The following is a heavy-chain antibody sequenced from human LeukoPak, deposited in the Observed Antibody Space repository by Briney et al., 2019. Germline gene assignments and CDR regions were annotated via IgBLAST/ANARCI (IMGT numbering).Heavy chain of an antibody. D-gene: IGHD5-24*01. CDR1: GDSVSSNSAA. J-gene: IGHJ6*02. CDR3: ARESRQATPLGMDV. CDR2: TYYRSKWYN. Sequence: PSQTLSLTCAISGDSVSSNSAAWNWIRQSPSRGLEWLGRTYYRSKWYNDYAVSVKSRITINPDTSKNQFSLQLKSVTTEDTAVYYCARESRQATPLGMDVWGQGTTVTVSS. V-gene: IGHV6-1*01.